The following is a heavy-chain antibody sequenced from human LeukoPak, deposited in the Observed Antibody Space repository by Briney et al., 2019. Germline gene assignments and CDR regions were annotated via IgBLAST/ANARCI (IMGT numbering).Heavy chain of an antibody. D-gene: IGHD4-17*01. Sequence: SSETLSLTCTVSGGSISNTTYYWGWIRQPPGKGLEWIGNMSYSGSTYYNPSLTSRVTISGDTSKNQFSLKLSSVTAAETAVYYCARSLTTVTSPNAFDIGGQGTMVTVSS. CDR3: ARSLTTVTSPNAFDI. CDR2: MSYSGST. J-gene: IGHJ3*02. CDR1: GGSISNTTYY. V-gene: IGHV4-39*01.